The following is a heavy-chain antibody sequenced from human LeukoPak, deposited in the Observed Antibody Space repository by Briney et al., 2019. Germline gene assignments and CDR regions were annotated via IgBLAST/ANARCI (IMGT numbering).Heavy chain of an antibody. J-gene: IGHJ5*02. Sequence: GASVKVSCKVSGHTLTELSIHWVRQAPGKGLEWMGWINPNSGGTNYAQKFQGRVTMTRDTSISTAYMELSRLRSDDTAVYYCARDSAGGPYNWFDPWGQGTLVTVSS. CDR1: GHTLTELS. CDR3: ARDSAGGPYNWFDP. V-gene: IGHV1-2*02. CDR2: INPNSGGT. D-gene: IGHD3-16*01.